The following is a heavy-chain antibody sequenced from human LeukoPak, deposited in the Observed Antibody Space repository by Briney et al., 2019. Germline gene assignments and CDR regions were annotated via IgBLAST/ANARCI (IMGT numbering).Heavy chain of an antibody. CDR3: AKDRGNYVWGSYRYSYLGD. CDR1: GFTFDDYA. CDR2: ISGDGGST. Sequence: GGSLRLSCAASGFTFDDYAMHGVRQAPGKGLEWVSLISGDGGSTYYADSVKGRFTISRDNSKNSLYLQMNSLRTEDTALYYCAKDRGNYVWGSYRYSYLGDWGQGTLVTVSS. D-gene: IGHD3-16*02. V-gene: IGHV3-43*02. J-gene: IGHJ4*02.